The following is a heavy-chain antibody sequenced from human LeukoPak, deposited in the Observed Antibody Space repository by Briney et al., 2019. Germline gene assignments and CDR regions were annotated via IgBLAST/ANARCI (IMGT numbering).Heavy chain of an antibody. J-gene: IGHJ4*02. V-gene: IGHV4-34*01. CDR1: GGSFSGYY. Sequence: SETLSLTCAVYGGSFSGYYWSWIRQPPGKGLEWIGEINHSGSTNYNPSLKSRVTISVDTSKNQFSLKLSSVTAADTAVYYCASGTHYYDSSGLDYWGQGTLVTVSS. CDR3: ASGTHYYDSSGLDY. CDR2: INHSGST. D-gene: IGHD3-22*01.